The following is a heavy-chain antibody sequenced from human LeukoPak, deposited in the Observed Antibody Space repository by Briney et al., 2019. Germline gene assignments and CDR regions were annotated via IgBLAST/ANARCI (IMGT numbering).Heavy chain of an antibody. D-gene: IGHD5-12*01. V-gene: IGHV3-23*01. Sequence: PGGSLRLSCAASGFTFSSYAMSWVRQAPGKGLEGVSAICGSGGSTYYADSVKGCFTISRDNSKTTLYLQMTSLRAEDTAVYYCARTIVATQRSDYWGQGTLVTVSS. CDR2: ICGSGGST. CDR3: ARTIVATQRSDY. CDR1: GFTFSSYA. J-gene: IGHJ4*02.